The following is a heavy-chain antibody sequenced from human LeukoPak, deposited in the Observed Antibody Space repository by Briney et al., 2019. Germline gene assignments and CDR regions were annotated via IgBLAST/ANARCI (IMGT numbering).Heavy chain of an antibody. CDR1: GFTFSSYW. D-gene: IGHD3-3*01. Sequence: GGSLRLSCAASGFTFSSYWMHWVRQAPGKGLVWVSRINSDGSSTSYADSVKGRFTISRDNAKNTLYLQMNSLRAEDTAVYYCARSGLTTVHFDYWGQGTLVTVSS. CDR3: ARSGLTTVHFDY. J-gene: IGHJ4*02. V-gene: IGHV3-74*01. CDR2: INSDGSST.